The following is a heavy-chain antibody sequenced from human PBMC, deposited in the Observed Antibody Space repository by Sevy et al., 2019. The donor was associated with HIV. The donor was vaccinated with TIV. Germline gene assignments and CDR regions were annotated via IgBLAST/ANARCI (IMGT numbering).Heavy chain of an antibody. CDR2: INTFTGDT. J-gene: IGHJ4*02. CDR1: GYTFSTYG. CDR3: ERGYCSGGRCYPGGY. V-gene: IGHV1-18*01. D-gene: IGHD2-15*01. Sequence: ASVKVSCEASGYTFSTYGINWVRQAPGQGLEWMGWINTFTGDTNYLQKLQDRVTMTKDTSTSTVYMELRSLRSDDTAEYYCERGYCSGGRCYPGGYWGQGTLVTVSS.